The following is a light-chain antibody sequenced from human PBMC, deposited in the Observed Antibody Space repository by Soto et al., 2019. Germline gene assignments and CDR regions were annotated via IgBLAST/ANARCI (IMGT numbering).Light chain of an antibody. CDR2: SNN. J-gene: IGLJ2*01. CDR1: SSNIGSNT. CDR3: AAWDDSLNGVV. Sequence: QSVLTQPPSASGTPGQRVTISCSGSSSNIGSNTVNWYQQLPGPDPKLLIYSNNQRPSGVPDRFSGSKSGTSASLAISGLQSEDEADYYCAAWDDSLNGVVFGGGTKLTVL. V-gene: IGLV1-44*01.